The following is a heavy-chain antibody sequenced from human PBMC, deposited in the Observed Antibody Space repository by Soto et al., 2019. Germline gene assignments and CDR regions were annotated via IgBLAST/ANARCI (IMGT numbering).Heavy chain of an antibody. J-gene: IGHJ5*02. Sequence: SETLSLTCAVYGGSVRGSYWSWIRQPPGKGLEWIGEINDSGSTKYNPSLKSRVTISVDTSKNQFSLSLSSVTAADTAVYFCARNGYDTRNHHFDPSSQGTLVPVSA. CDR1: GGSVRGSY. D-gene: IGHD3-22*01. CDR2: INDSGST. V-gene: IGHV4-34*01. CDR3: ARNGYDTRNHHFDP.